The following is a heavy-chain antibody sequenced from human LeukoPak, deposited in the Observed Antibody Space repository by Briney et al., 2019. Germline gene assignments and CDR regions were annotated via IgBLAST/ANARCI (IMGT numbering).Heavy chain of an antibody. V-gene: IGHV3-23*01. J-gene: IGHJ6*02. CDR3: AKEGDEVYYGMEV. CDR1: GFTFSSYA. D-gene: IGHD2-21*01. CDR2: ISGSGGST. Sequence: GGSLRLSCAAAGFTFSSYARSWVRQAPGKGLEWVSAISGSGGSTYYADSVKGRFTISRDNSKNTLYLQMNSLRAEDTAVYYCAKEGDEVYYGMEVWGQGTTVTVSS.